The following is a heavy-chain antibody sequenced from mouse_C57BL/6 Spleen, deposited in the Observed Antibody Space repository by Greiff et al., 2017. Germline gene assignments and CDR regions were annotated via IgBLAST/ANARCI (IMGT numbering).Heavy chain of an antibody. CDR1: GYTFTSYW. D-gene: IGHD6-1*01. J-gene: IGHJ2*01. CDR2: IYPGSGST. V-gene: IGHV1-55*01. Sequence: QVQLQQPGAEFVKPGASVKMSCKASGYTFTSYWITWVKQRPGQGLEWIGDIYPGSGSTNYNEKLKSKATLTVDTSSSTAYMQLSSLTSEDSAVYYCASYCDGWGHLCDDWGQGTTLTVSS. CDR3: ASYCDGWGHLCDD.